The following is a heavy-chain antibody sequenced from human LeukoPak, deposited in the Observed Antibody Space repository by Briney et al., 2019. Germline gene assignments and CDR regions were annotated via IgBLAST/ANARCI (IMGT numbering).Heavy chain of an antibody. V-gene: IGHV1-46*01. Sequence: GASVKVSCKASGYTFTSYHMHWVRQAPGQGVEWMGIINPSGGSTSFAQKFQGRVTVTRDTSTSTVYMELSSLRSEDTAVYYCARELSPSGNYDCWGQGTLATVSS. J-gene: IGHJ4*02. CDR3: ARELSPSGNYDC. CDR2: INPSGGST. CDR1: GYTFTSYH. D-gene: IGHD1-26*01.